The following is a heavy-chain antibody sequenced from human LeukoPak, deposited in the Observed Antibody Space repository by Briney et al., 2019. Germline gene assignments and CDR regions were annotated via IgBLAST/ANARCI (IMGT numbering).Heavy chain of an antibody. D-gene: IGHD4-17*01. V-gene: IGHV4-34*01. CDR3: ATNDYGDEYYFDY. J-gene: IGHJ4*02. Sequence: SETLSLTCAVYGGSFSGYYWSWIRQPPGKGLEWIGEINHSGSTNYNPSLKSRVTISVDTSKNQFSLKLSSVTAADTAVYYCATNDYGDEYYFDYWGQGTLVTVSS. CDR2: INHSGST. CDR1: GGSFSGYY.